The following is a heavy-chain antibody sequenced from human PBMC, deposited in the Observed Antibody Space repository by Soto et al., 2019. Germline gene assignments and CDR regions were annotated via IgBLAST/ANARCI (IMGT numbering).Heavy chain of an antibody. CDR3: ARDHRTVAAVGNSGYYYGMDV. Sequence: QVQLVQSGAEVKKPGASVKVSCKASGYTFTSYGITWVRQAPGQGLEWMGWISAYNGNTNYAQKLQGRVTMTTDTSTSTVYMGLRSLRSDDAAVYYCARDHRTVAAVGNSGYYYGMDVWGQGTTVTVSS. D-gene: IGHD6-13*01. CDR2: ISAYNGNT. V-gene: IGHV1-18*01. CDR1: GYTFTSYG. J-gene: IGHJ6*02.